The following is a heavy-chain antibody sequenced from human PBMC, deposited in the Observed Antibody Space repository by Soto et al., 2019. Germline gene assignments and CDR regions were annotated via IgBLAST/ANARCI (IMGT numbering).Heavy chain of an antibody. CDR1: GFTFNSYE. J-gene: IGHJ4*02. Sequence: EVQLVESGGRLVQPGGSLRLSCAASGFTFNSYEMTWVRQAPGKGLEWISYISDSGHTIYYADSVKGRFTISRDSAENSLYLPMDSLKADDTAVCYFARVGAGGWDIPFDFWGQGTLVTVSS. V-gene: IGHV3-48*03. CDR3: ARVGAGGWDIPFDF. CDR2: ISDSGHTI. D-gene: IGHD6-19*01.